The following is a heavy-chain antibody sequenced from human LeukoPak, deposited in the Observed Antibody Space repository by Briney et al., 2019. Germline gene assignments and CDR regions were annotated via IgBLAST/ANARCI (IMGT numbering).Heavy chain of an antibody. CDR3: ARDHYSSFVHYFDY. D-gene: IGHD4-11*01. CDR1: GYTFTDYY. Sequence: ASVKISCKVSGYTFTDYYMHWVQQAPGKGLEWMGLVDPEDGETIYAEKFQGRVTMTRDTSTSTVYMELSSLRSEDTAVYYCARDHYSSFVHYFDYWGQGTLVTVSS. V-gene: IGHV1-69-2*01. J-gene: IGHJ4*02. CDR2: VDPEDGET.